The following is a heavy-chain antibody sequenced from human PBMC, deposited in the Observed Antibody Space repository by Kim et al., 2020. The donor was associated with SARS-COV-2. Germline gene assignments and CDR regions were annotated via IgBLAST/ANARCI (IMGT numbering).Heavy chain of an antibody. CDR2: MSSNGGST. CDR1: GFTFSNYA. V-gene: IGHV3-64D*06. Sequence: GGSLRLSCSASGFTFSNYAMHWARQAPGKGLEYVSAMSSNGGSTYYADSVKGRFTITRDNSKNTLYLQMSSLRAEDKAVDYCVKEARYFSGGSSYEFDY. J-gene: IGHJ4*01. CDR3: VKEARYFSGGSSYEFDY. D-gene: IGHD2-15*01.